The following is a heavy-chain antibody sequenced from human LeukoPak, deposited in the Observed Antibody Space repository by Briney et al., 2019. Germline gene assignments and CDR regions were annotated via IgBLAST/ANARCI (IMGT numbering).Heavy chain of an antibody. D-gene: IGHD5-12*01. V-gene: IGHV1-18*01. CDR2: ISAYNGNT. Sequence: GASVKVSCKASGGTFSSYGISWVRQAPGQGLEWMGWISAYNGNTNYAQKLQGRVTMTTDTSTSTAYMELRSLRSDDTAVYYCARGSGRGYSGDFDYWGQGTLVTVSS. CDR3: ARGSGRGYSGDFDY. CDR1: GGTFSSYG. J-gene: IGHJ4*02.